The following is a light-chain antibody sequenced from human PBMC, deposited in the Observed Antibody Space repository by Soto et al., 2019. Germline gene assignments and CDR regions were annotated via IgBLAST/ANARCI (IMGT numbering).Light chain of an antibody. CDR2: TLS. CDR3: QFYGDSPPIT. CDR1: QSLLDSDDGSTY. Sequence: DIVITQTPLSLPVTPGEPASISCSSSQSLLDSDDGSTYLDWYLQKPGQSPQLLIYTLSYRASGVPDRFSGSGSGTDFSLTISRLEPDDFAVYFCQFYGDSPPITFGQGTRLEIK. J-gene: IGKJ5*01. V-gene: IGKV2-40*01.